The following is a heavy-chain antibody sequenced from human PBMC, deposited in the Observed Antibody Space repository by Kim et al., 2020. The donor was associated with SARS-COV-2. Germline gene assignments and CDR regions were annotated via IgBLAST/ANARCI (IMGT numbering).Heavy chain of an antibody. CDR3: AREGASSSSWYSYNWFDP. D-gene: IGHD6-13*01. J-gene: IGHJ5*02. Sequence: GGSLRLSCAASGFTFSSYGMHWVRQAPGKGLEWVAVIWYDGSNKYYADSVKGRFTISRDNSKNTLYLQMNSLRAEDTAVYYCAREGASSSSWYSYNWFDPWGQGTLVTVSS. V-gene: IGHV3-33*01. CDR2: IWYDGSNK. CDR1: GFTFSSYG.